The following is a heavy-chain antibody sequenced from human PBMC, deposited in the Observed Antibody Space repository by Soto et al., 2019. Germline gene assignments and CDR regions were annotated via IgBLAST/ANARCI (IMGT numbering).Heavy chain of an antibody. CDR1: GSTCRNDY. Sequence: LSLSDTATGSTCRNDYMNWIRQAPGKGLEWISYISSSSTYTNYADSVKGRFTISRDNAKNSLYLQMNSLRAEDTAVYYCARAFSAAAPAYWGQGTPVTVSS. J-gene: IGHJ4*02. CDR2: ISSSSTYT. CDR3: ARAFSAAAPAY. V-gene: IGHV3-11*06. D-gene: IGHD6-13*01.